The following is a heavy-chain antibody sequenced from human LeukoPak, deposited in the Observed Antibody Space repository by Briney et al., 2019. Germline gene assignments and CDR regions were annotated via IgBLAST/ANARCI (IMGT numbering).Heavy chain of an antibody. CDR1: GYTFTGYY. J-gene: IGHJ4*02. CDR3: ARDRVGSGWPRPWYFEF. D-gene: IGHD6-19*01. V-gene: IGHV1-2*02. Sequence: ASVKVSCKPSGYTFTGYYLHWVRQAPGQGLEWMGWISPNTGATIYAEKFQGRVTMTGDTSIDTAYMEMRSLRSDDTAVYYCARDRVGSGWPRPWYFEFWGQGTLITVSS. CDR2: ISPNTGAT.